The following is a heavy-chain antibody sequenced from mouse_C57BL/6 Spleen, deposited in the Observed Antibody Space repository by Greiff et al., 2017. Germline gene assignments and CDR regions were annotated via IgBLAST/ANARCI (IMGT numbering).Heavy chain of an antibody. CDR1: GFSLTSYG. CDR2: IWSGGST. J-gene: IGHJ1*03. D-gene: IGHD2-4*01. V-gene: IGHV2-5*01. CDR3: AKNDYGNFDV. Sequence: VKLVESGPGLVQPSQSLSITCTVSGFSLTSYGVHWVRQSPGKGLEWLGVIWSGGSTDYNAAFMSRLSITKDNSKSQVFFKMNSLQADDTAIYYCAKNDYGNFDVWGTGTTVTVSS.